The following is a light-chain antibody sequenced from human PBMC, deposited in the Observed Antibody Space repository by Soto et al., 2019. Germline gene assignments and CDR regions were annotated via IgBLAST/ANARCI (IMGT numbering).Light chain of an antibody. CDR2: WAS. CDR3: QRYDNWPLT. V-gene: IGKV4-1*01. J-gene: IGKJ4*01. Sequence: DIVMTQSPDSLAVSLGEWATINCKSSQSVLYSSNNKNYLAWYQQKPGQPPKLLIYWASTRESGVPDRFIGSGSGTDITLTISSLQSEDSAVYYWQRYDNWPLTFGGGTKVEIK. CDR1: QSVLYSSNNKNY.